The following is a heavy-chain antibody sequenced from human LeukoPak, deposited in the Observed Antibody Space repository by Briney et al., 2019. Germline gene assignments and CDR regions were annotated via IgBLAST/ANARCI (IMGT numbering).Heavy chain of an antibody. V-gene: IGHV3-53*01. CDR3: ARHHPDVLRILEWLLVFDY. D-gene: IGHD3-3*01. J-gene: IGHJ4*02. CDR2: IYSGGST. Sequence: PRGSLRLSCAASGFIVRSNYMSWVRQAPGKGLEWVSVIYSGGSTYYADSVKGRFTISRDNSQNTLYLQMNSLRAEDTAVYYCARHHPDVLRILEWLLVFDYWGQGTLVTVSS. CDR1: GFIVRSNY.